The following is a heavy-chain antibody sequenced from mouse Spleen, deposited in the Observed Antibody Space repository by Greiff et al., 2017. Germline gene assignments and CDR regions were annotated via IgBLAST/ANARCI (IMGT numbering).Heavy chain of an antibody. Sequence: EVQLVESGGGLVKLGGSLKLSCAASGFTFSSYYMSWVRQTPEKRLEWVATISSGGGSTYYPDSVKGRFTISRDNAKNTLYLQMSSLNSEDTAVYYCARDDYDRYYFDYWGQGTTLTVSS. CDR1: GFTFSSYY. CDR2: ISSGGGST. J-gene: IGHJ2*01. D-gene: IGHD2-4*01. V-gene: IGHV5-12-1*01. CDR3: ARDDYDRYYFDY.